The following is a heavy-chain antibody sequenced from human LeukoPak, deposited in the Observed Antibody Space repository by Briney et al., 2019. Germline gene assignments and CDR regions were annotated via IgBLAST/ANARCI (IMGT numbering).Heavy chain of an antibody. CDR1: GFTLSGNW. J-gene: IGHJ4*02. D-gene: IGHD2-15*01. CDR2: INSDGSST. CDR3: ARRDNYDY. V-gene: IGHV3-74*01. Sequence: PGGSLRLSCAASGFTLSGNWMHWVRQAPGKGLVWVPRINSDGSSTSYADSVKGRFTISRDNAKNTLYLQMNSLRAEDTVVYYCARRDNYDYWGQGTLVTVSS.